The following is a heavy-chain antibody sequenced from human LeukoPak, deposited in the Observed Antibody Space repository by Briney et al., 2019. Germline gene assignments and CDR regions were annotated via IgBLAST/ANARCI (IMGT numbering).Heavy chain of an antibody. CDR3: VKDRGQSIETAGHFGS. V-gene: IGHV3-64D*06. D-gene: IGHD5-24*01. CDR1: GFTFIYYA. CDR2: ISSNGGNT. Sequence: GGSLRLSCSASGFTFIYYAMHWVRQAAGRGLEYVSGISSNGGNTYYADSVKGRFTMSRANTNNTLYLQMSSLRAEDTALYYCVKDRGQSIETAGHFGSWGQGTLVTVSS. J-gene: IGHJ4*02.